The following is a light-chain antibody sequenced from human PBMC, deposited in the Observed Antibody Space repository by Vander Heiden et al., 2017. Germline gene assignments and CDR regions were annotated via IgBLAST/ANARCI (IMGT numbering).Light chain of an antibody. CDR1: QSVSSY. V-gene: IGKV3-11*01. CDR3: QQRSNWYT. Sequence: EIVLTQSPATLSLSPGERATLYCRASQSVSSYLAWYQQNPGQAPRLLIYDASNRATGIPARFSGSGSGTDFTLTISSLEPEDFAVYYCQQRSNWYTFGQGTKLEIK. J-gene: IGKJ2*01. CDR2: DAS.